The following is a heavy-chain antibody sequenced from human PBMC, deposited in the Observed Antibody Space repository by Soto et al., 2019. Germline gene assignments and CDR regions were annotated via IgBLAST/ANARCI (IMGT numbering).Heavy chain of an antibody. Sequence: GGSLRLSCAASGFSFGSYALSWVRQAPGKGLEWVSSISSTTNYIYYGDSMKGRFTISRDNAKNSLYLEMNSLRAEDTAVYYCARESEDLTSNFDYWGQGTLVTVSS. CDR3: ARESEDLTSNFDY. J-gene: IGHJ4*02. V-gene: IGHV3-21*06. CDR1: GFSFGSYA. CDR2: ISSTTNYI.